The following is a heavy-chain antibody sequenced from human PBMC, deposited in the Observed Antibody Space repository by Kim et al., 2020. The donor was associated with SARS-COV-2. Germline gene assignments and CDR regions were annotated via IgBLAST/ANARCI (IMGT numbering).Heavy chain of an antibody. CDR2: IYPSDSDT. Sequence: GESLKISCKGSGYSFTSYWISWVRQMPGKGLEWMGRIYPSDSDTKYSPSFQGQVTISADKSISTAYLQWSSLKAPDTAMYYCARGIVVVPAALSLFDPGGQGPLVPVS. J-gene: IGHJ5*02. D-gene: IGHD2-2*01. CDR1: GYSFTSYW. CDR3: ARGIVVVPAALSLFDP. V-gene: IGHV5-10-1*04.